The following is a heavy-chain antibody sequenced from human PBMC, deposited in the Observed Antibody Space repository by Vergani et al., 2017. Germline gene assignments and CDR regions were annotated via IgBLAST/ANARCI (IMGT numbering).Heavy chain of an antibody. Sequence: EVQLVQSGAEVKKPGESLKISCKGSGYSFISYWIGWVRQMPGEGLEWMGKIDPSDSYTNYSPSFQGHVSISIDKSRSSAYLQWSSLKASDTAMYYCARHREYRXAYYWGQGTLVTVSS. CDR2: IDPSDSYT. D-gene: IGHD5-18*01. CDR3: ARHREYRXAYY. V-gene: IGHV5-10-1*01. CDR1: GYSFISYW. J-gene: IGHJ4*02.